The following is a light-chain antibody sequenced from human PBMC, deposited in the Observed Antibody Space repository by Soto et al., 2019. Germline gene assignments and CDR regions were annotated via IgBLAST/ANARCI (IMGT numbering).Light chain of an antibody. Sequence: DIQMTQSPSTLSASVGDRVTITCRASQTVNTWLAWYQQKPGKAPKLLIYKASNLESGVPSRFSGSGSGTEFTLTISSLQPDDFATYYRQQYESYWTFGQGTKVEIK. CDR3: QQYESYWT. CDR1: QTVNTW. J-gene: IGKJ1*01. CDR2: KAS. V-gene: IGKV1-5*03.